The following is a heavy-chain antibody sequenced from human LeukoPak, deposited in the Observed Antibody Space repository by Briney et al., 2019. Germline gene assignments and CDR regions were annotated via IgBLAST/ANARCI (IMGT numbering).Heavy chain of an antibody. D-gene: IGHD4-23*01. Sequence: ASVKVSCKASGYTFTSYGISWVRQAPGQGLEWMGWISAYNGNTNYAQKLQGRVTMTTDTSTSTAYMELRSLRSEDTAVYYCARDVLMTTVGPFDYWGQGTLVTVSS. CDR1: GYTFTSYG. J-gene: IGHJ4*02. CDR3: ARDVLMTTVGPFDY. CDR2: ISAYNGNT. V-gene: IGHV1-18*01.